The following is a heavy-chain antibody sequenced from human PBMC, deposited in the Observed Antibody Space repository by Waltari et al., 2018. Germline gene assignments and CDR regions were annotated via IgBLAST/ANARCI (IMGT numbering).Heavy chain of an antibody. J-gene: IGHJ5*02. CDR2: INYSGST. CDR1: GGSITTSGYY. CDR3: ARHHLTNWFDA. Sequence: QLQLQESGPGLVKPSETLSLTCPVSGGSITTSGYYWGWLRQAPGKGLEWIGSINYSGSTYYNPAPKSRVTISVDTSKNQFYLKLASVTAADAAVYYCARHHLTNWFDAWGQGALVTVSS. V-gene: IGHV4-39*07.